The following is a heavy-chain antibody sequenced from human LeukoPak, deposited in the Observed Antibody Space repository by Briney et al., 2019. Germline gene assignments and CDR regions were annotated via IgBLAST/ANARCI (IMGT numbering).Heavy chain of an antibody. CDR2: IYYSGST. D-gene: IGHD2-2*01. CDR1: GGSISSYY. CDR3: ARLDIVVVPAAIPDAFDI. V-gene: IGHV4-59*12. Sequence: SETLSLTCTVSGGSISSYYWSWIRQPPGKGLEWIGYIYYSGSTNYNPSLKSRVTISVDTSKNQFSLKLSSVTAADTAVYYCARLDIVVVPAAIPDAFDIWGQGTMVTVSS. J-gene: IGHJ3*02.